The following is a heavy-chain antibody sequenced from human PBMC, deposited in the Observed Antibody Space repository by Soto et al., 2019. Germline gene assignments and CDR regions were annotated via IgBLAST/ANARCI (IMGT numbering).Heavy chain of an antibody. CDR3: GKVLVGATGHTDSDS. CDR1: GGSISSYY. J-gene: IGHJ4*02. D-gene: IGHD2-15*01. CDR2: IDYNGVT. Sequence: SETLSLTCTVSGGSISSYYWSWIRQPPGRGLEWIGNIDYNGVTYSNPSLKSRVTISRDTSKNQFSLKLTSVTAADTALYYGGKVLVGATGHTDSDSWGPGTLVTVSS. V-gene: IGHV4-59*04.